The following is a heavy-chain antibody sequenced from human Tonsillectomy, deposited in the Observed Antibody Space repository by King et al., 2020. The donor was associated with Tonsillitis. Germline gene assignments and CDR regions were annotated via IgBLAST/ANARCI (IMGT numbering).Heavy chain of an antibody. Sequence: VQLVESGGGLVKPGGSLRLSCAASGFTFNNYRMTWVRQAPGKGLEWVSSITSTSSYIYYAESLKGRFTISRDNAKNSLYLQMNSLRADDTAVYYCARDSDWYSFDRWGQGTLVTVSS. CDR3: ARDSDWYSFDR. CDR1: GFTFNNYR. V-gene: IGHV3-21*01. CDR2: ITSTSSYI. J-gene: IGHJ4*02. D-gene: IGHD3-9*01.